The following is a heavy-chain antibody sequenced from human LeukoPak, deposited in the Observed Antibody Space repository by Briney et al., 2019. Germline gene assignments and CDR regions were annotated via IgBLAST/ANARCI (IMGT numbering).Heavy chain of an antibody. CDR1: GYTFTSYY. CDR2: INPSGGST. D-gene: IGHD4-17*01. Sequence: GASVKVSCKASGYTFTSYYMHWVRQAPGQGLEWMGIINPSGGSTSYAQKFQGRVTMTRDTATSTVYMELSRLRSEDTAVYYCAISYSSRVTVDYWGQGTLVTVSS. J-gene: IGHJ4*02. CDR3: AISYSSRVTVDY. V-gene: IGHV1-46*01.